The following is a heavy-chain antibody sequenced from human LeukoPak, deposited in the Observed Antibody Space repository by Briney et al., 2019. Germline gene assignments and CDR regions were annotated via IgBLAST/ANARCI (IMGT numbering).Heavy chain of an antibody. V-gene: IGHV3-30-3*01. CDR3: ARSKDYYYYGMDV. CDR2: ISYDGSNK. J-gene: IGHJ6*02. Sequence: GSLRLSCAASGFTFSSYAMHWVRQAPGKGLEWVVVISYDGSNKYYADSVKGRFTISRDNSKNTLYLQMNSLRAEDTAVYYCARSKDYYYYGMDVWGQGTTVTVSS. CDR1: GFTFSSYA.